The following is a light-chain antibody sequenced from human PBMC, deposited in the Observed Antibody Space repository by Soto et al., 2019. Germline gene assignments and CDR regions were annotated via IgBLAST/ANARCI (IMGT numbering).Light chain of an antibody. V-gene: IGKV2-28*01. CDR1: QSLLHSNGYNY. Sequence: DIVMTQSPLSLPVTPGEPASISCRSSQSLLHSNGYNYLDWYLQKPGKAPKLLIYDASSLESGVPSRFSGSGSGTDFTLTISSLQPEDFATYYCQQFNSYPYTFGQGTKLEIK. CDR2: DAS. CDR3: QQFNSYPYT. J-gene: IGKJ2*01.